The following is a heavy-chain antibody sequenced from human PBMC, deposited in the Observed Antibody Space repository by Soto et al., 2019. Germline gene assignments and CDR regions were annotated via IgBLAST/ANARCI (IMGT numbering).Heavy chain of an antibody. V-gene: IGHV1-46*01. J-gene: IGHJ5*02. CDR3: ARDNSQNYGPPAASSWFHP. Sequence: ASVKVSCKASGFSFSDYFMHWERQAPGQGLEWMGIINPSGDSRNYAQKFLGRVTITRDTSTSTVYMDLSSLRYEDTAVYYCARDNSQNYGPPAASSWFHPWGQGTPVTVSS. D-gene: IGHD2-15*01. CDR2: INPSGDSR. CDR1: GFSFSDYF.